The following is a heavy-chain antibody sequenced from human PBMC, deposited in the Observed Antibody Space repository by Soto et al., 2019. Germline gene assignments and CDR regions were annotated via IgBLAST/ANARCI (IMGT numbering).Heavy chain of an antibody. Sequence: ASVKVSCKASGYTFTSYGISWVRQAPGQGLEWMGWISGYNGDTNYAQKFQGRVSMTIDTSTTTAYMELRSLRSDDTAVYYCARGVGSGSYYNQYNWFDPWGQGTLVTVSS. CDR1: GYTFTSYG. CDR3: ARGVGSGSYYNQYNWFDP. V-gene: IGHV1-18*01. J-gene: IGHJ5*02. CDR2: ISGYNGDT. D-gene: IGHD3-10*01.